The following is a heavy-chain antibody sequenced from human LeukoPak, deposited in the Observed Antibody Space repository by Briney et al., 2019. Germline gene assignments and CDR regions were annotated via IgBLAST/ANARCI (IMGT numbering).Heavy chain of an antibody. J-gene: IGHJ6*02. Sequence: ASVKVSCKASGYTFTSYDINGVRQATGQGLEWMGWMNPNSGNPGYAQKFQGRVTMTRNTSISTAYMELSSLRSEDTAVYYCARVSRYCSGGSCYGYYYYYGMDVWGQGTTVTVSS. CDR2: MNPNSGNP. V-gene: IGHV1-8*01. CDR1: GYTFTSYD. CDR3: ARVSRYCSGGSCYGYYYYYGMDV. D-gene: IGHD2-15*01.